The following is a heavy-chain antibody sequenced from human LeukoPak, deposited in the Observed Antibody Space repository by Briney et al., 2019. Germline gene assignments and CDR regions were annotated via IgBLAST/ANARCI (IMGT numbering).Heavy chain of an antibody. D-gene: IGHD6-6*01. CDR1: GFTFSDYY. Sequence: GGSLRLSCAASGFTFSDYYMSWIRQAPGKGLEWVSYISTTGDTRYYADSVKGRFTISRDNAKNSLYLQMNSLRVEDTAVYYCAKEYTPSSPLGELDSWGQGTLVTVSS. V-gene: IGHV3-11*04. J-gene: IGHJ4*02. CDR2: ISTTGDTR. CDR3: AKEYTPSSPLGELDS.